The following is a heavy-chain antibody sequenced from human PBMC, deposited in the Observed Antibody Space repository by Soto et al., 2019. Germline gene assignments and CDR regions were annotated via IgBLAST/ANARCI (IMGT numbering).Heavy chain of an antibody. V-gene: IGHV4-30-2*01. Sequence: TLSLTCAVSGGSISSGGYSWSWIRQPPGKGLEWIGYIYHSGSTYYNPSLKSRVTISVDRSKNQFSLKLSSVTAADTAVYYCARGEAEYCCGAGANWFDPWGQGTLVTVSS. CDR2: IYHSGST. CDR1: GGSISSGGYS. J-gene: IGHJ5*02. D-gene: IGHD2-21*01. CDR3: ARGEAEYCCGAGANWFDP.